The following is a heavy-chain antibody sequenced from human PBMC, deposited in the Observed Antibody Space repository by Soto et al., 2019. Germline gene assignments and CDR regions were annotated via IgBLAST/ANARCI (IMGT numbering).Heavy chain of an antibody. V-gene: IGHV3-74*01. CDR2: INSDGTTI. Sequence: EVQLVESGVDLIQPGGSLRISRAASGFTFSTSWMHWVRKTPGEGLAWVSRINSDGTTINYADSVKGRFTISRDNAKNTLYLQMNSLRADDTAVYYCTRAGSYRFDYWGQGTLVTVSS. J-gene: IGHJ4*02. CDR1: GFTFSTSW. CDR3: TRAGSYRFDY. D-gene: IGHD1-26*01.